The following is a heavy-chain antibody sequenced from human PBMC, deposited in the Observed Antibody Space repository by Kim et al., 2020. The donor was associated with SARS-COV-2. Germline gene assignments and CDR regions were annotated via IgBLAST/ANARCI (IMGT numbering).Heavy chain of an antibody. CDR2: TT. V-gene: IGHV3-74*03. Sequence: TTTYADSVKGRFTVSRDNAKNTLYLKMNSLRAEDTAVYFCARSPSGPEGYWGQGTLVTVSS. CDR3: ARSPSGPEGY. J-gene: IGHJ4*02.